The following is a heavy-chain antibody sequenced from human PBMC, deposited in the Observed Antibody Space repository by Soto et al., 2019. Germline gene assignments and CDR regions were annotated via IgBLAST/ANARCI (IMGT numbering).Heavy chain of an antibody. CDR1: CYTFTSYG. J-gene: IGHJ4*02. CDR2: ISAYNGNT. D-gene: IGHD4-17*01. CDR3: TRERAVTVPLDY. V-gene: IGHV1-18*04. Sequence: SVKVSFKASCYTFTSYGISWVRQAPGQGLEWMGWISAYNGNTNYAQKLQGRVTMTTDTSTSTAYMELRSLRSDDTAVYYCTRERAVTVPLDYWGQGTLVTVSS.